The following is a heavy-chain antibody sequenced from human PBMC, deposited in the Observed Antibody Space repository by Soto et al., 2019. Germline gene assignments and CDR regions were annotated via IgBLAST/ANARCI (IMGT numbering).Heavy chain of an antibody. Sequence: SETLSLTCTFSGGSISSYYWSLIRQPPGKGLEWIGYIYYSGSTNYNPSVKGRFTISRDNSKNTLYLQMNSLRTEDTAVYYCARALDFWSAYFDYWGQGSLVTVSS. CDR1: GGSISSYY. J-gene: IGHJ4*02. V-gene: IGHV4-59*01. D-gene: IGHD3-3*01. CDR2: IYYSGST. CDR3: ARALDFWSAYFDY.